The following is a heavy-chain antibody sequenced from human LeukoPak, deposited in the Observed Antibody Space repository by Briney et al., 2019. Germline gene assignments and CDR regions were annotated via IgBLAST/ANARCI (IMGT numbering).Heavy chain of an antibody. CDR3: AKAIGTRGPYAFDI. V-gene: IGHV3-23*01. Sequence: PGRSLRLSCAASGFIFDDYAMHWVRQAPGKGLEWVSAISGSGGSTYYADSVKGRFTISRDNSKNTLYLQMNSLRAEDTAVYYCAKAIGTRGPYAFDIWGQGTMVTVSS. D-gene: IGHD1-1*01. CDR1: GFIFDDYA. CDR2: ISGSGGST. J-gene: IGHJ3*02.